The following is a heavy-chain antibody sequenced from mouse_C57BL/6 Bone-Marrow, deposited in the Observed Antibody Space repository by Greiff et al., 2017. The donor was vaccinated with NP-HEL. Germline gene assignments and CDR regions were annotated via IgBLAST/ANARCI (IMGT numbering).Heavy chain of an antibody. D-gene: IGHD2-2*01. J-gene: IGHJ4*01. V-gene: IGHV1-55*01. CDR3: ARGEVTTYYYAMDY. CDR1: GYTFTSYW. Sequence: QVQLQQPGAELVKPGASVKMSCKASGYTFTSYWITWVKQRPGQGLEWIGDIYPGSGSTNYNEKFKSKATLTVETSSSTAYMQLSSLTSEDSAVYYCARGEVTTYYYAMDYWGQGTSVTVSS. CDR2: IYPGSGST.